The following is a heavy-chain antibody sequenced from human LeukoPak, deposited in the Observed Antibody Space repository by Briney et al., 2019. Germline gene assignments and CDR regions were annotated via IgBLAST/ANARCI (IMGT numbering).Heavy chain of an antibody. D-gene: IGHD3-10*01. Sequence: ASVKVSCKASGYTFTSYAMNWVRQAPGQGLEWMGWISSYNGNTNYAQKIQGRVTMTTDTSTSTAYMELRSLRSDDTAMYYCARNSGHRLMGITNYFDYWGQGTLVTVSS. J-gene: IGHJ4*02. V-gene: IGHV1-18*01. CDR3: ARNSGHRLMGITNYFDY. CDR1: GYTFTSYA. CDR2: ISSYNGNT.